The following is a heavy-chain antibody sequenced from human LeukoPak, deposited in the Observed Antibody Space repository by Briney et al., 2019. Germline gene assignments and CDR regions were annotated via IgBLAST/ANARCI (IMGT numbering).Heavy chain of an antibody. CDR2: IYYSGST. CDR3: ARQGAVGGLFDY. V-gene: IGHV4-59*01. CDR1: GGSISSYY. Sequence: SETLSLTCTVSGGSISSYYWSWIRQPPGKGLEWIGYIYYSGSTNYNPSLKSRVTISVDTSKNQFSLKLSSVTAADTAVYYCARQGAVGGLFDYWGQGTLVTVSS. D-gene: IGHD3-16*01. J-gene: IGHJ4*02.